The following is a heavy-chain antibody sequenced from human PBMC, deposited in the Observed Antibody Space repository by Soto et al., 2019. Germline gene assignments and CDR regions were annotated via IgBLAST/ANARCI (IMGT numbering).Heavy chain of an antibody. D-gene: IGHD3-3*01. CDR3: ARKSLDYDFWSGSPYYYYGMDV. Sequence: SETLSLTXTVSGGSISSGGYYWSWIRQHPGKGLEWIGYIYYSGSTYYNPSLKSRVTISVDTSKNQFSLKLSSVTAADTAVYYCARKSLDYDFWSGSPYYYYGMDVWGQGTTVTVSS. J-gene: IGHJ6*02. V-gene: IGHV4-31*02. CDR1: GGSISSGGYY. CDR2: IYYSGST.